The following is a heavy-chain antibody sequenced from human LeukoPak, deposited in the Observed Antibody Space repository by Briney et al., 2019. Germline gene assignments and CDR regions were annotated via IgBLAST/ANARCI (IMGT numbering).Heavy chain of an antibody. Sequence: GGSLRLSCAASGFTVSSNYMSWVRRAPGKGLEWVSVIYSGGSTYYADSVKGRFTIPRHNSKNTLYLQMNSLRAEDAAVYYCARDHGEGYFDYWGQGTLVTVSS. CDR1: GFTVSSNY. CDR3: ARDHGEGYFDY. D-gene: IGHD3-10*01. CDR2: IYSGGST. V-gene: IGHV3-53*04. J-gene: IGHJ4*02.